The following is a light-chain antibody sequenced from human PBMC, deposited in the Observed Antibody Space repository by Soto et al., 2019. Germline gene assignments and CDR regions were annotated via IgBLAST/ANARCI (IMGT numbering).Light chain of an antibody. V-gene: IGKV3-20*01. J-gene: IGKJ1*01. CDR1: QSFNSIY. CDR2: GAS. CDR3: QQYGSSGT. Sequence: DIFLTQSTGTLSLTPGERATLSCRASQSFNSIYLAWYQQKPGQAPRLLIYGASNRATGIPDRFSGSGSGTDFTLTISRLEPEDFAVYYCQQYGSSGTFGQGTKVDI.